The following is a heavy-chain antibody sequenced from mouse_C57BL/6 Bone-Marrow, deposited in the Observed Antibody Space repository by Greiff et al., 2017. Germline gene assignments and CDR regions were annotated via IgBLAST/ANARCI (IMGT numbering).Heavy chain of an antibody. J-gene: IGHJ2*01. V-gene: IGHV1-50*01. Sequence: VQLQQPGAELVKPGASVTLSCKASGYTFTSYWMQWVKQRPGQGLEWIGEIDPSDSYTNYNQKFKGKATLTVDTSSSTAYMQLSSLTSEDSAVYYCARDYDNYWGQGTTLTVSS. CDR1: GYTFTSYW. CDR3: ARDYDNY. D-gene: IGHD2-4*01. CDR2: IDPSDSYT.